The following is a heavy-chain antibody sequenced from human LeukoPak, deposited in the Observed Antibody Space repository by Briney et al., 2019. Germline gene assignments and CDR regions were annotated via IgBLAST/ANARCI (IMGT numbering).Heavy chain of an antibody. CDR2: IHSGGTT. CDR3: ASRDRGYYYGMDV. CDR1: GFTVSSNY. Sequence: GGSLRLSCAASGFTVSSNYMSWVRQAPGKGLGWVSVIHSGGTTYYADSVKGRFTISRDNSKNTLYLQMNSLRAEDTAVYYCASRDRGYYYGMDVWGQGTTVTVSS. D-gene: IGHD3-10*01. V-gene: IGHV3-66*01. J-gene: IGHJ6*02.